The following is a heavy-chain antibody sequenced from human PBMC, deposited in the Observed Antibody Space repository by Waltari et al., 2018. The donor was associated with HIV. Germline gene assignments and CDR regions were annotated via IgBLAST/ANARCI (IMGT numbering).Heavy chain of an antibody. CDR2: MNSNSGNA. D-gene: IGHD6-13*01. CDR3: AKLRALGAAEFDF. J-gene: IGHJ4*02. CDR1: GYTFTTYD. Sequence: QVQLVQSGAEVKKPGASVKVSCKASGYTFTTYDIHWVRQATGQGHEWMGWMNSNSGNAGYAQKFQGRVTMTRNTSISTAYMEVRSLRSEDTAVYYCAKLRALGAAEFDFWGQGTLVTVSS. V-gene: IGHV1-8*01.